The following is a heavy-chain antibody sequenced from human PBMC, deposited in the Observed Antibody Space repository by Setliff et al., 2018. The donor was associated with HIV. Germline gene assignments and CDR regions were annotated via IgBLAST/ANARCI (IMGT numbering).Heavy chain of an antibody. J-gene: IGHJ4*02. CDR2: IYHTGSV. CDR3: ARRGYSSGYFDY. V-gene: IGHV4-31*03. D-gene: IGHD6-19*01. CDR1: GGSIRSGDYY. Sequence: PSETLSLTCTVSGGSIRSGDYYWSWIRQHPGKGLEWIGYIYHTGSVYYNPSLKSRVTISVDTSKNQFSLKLTSVTAADTGVCYCARRGYSSGYFDYWGQGMLVTVSS.